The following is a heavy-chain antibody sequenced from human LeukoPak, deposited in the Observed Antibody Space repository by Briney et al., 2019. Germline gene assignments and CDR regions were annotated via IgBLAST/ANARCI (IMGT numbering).Heavy chain of an antibody. J-gene: IGHJ4*02. CDR1: GFRFDDYA. D-gene: IGHD4-17*01. Sequence: GRSLRLSCVASGFRFDDYAMHWVRQAPGKGLEWVSGISWNSGNIGYADSVKGRFTISRDNAKNSLYLQMNSLRPDDTALYYCAKDSNDYGDSGSDFDYWGQGTLVTVSS. V-gene: IGHV3-9*01. CDR3: AKDSNDYGDSGSDFDY. CDR2: ISWNSGNI.